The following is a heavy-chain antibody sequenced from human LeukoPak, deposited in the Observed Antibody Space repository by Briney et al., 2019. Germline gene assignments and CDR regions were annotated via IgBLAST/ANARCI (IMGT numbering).Heavy chain of an antibody. Sequence: SQTLSLTCTVSGGSISSGDYYWSWIRQPPGKGLEWIGYIYYSGSTYYNPSLKSRVTISVDTSKNQFSLKLSSVTAADTAVYYCAREHPGTTATLDYWGQGTLVTVSS. CDR2: IYYSGST. CDR1: GGSISSGDYY. V-gene: IGHV4-30-4*01. D-gene: IGHD4-17*01. J-gene: IGHJ4*02. CDR3: AREHPGTTATLDY.